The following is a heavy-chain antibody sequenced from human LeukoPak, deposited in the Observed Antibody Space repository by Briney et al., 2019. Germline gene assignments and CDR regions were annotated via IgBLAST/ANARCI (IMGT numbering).Heavy chain of an antibody. Sequence: GGSLRLSCAASGFTFSSYAMHWVRQAPGKGLEWVAVISYDGSNKYYADSVKGRFTISRDNSKNTLYLQMNSLRAEDTAVYYCARDSPVSAGPFDPWGQGTLVTVSS. CDR2: ISYDGSNK. CDR3: ARDSPVSAGPFDP. V-gene: IGHV3-30-3*01. CDR1: GFTFSSYA. J-gene: IGHJ5*02. D-gene: IGHD4-11*01.